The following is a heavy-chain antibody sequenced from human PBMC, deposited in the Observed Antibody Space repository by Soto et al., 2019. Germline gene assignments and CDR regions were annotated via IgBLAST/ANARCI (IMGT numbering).Heavy chain of an antibody. CDR1: GFTLSSYG. CDR2: ISYDGDDQ. V-gene: IGHV3-30*18. D-gene: IGHD6-19*01. J-gene: IGHJ3*02. CDR3: AKDRGHVAVAAISGGADFHI. Sequence: QLVESGGGVVQPGTSLRLSCVASGFTLSSYGMHWVRQAPGKGLEWVAAISYDGDDQYYGDSVRGRFTISRDSSKSTVYLQLNGLRAEDTVVYYCAKDRGHVAVAAISGGADFHIWGQGTMVAVSS.